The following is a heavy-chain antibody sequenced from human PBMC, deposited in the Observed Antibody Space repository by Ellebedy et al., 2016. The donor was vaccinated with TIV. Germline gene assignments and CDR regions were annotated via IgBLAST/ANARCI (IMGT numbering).Heavy chain of an antibody. J-gene: IGHJ4*02. CDR3: AREDYFDY. Sequence: GGSLRLXXAASGFSFSSYTMNWVRQAPGKGLEWVASIGSSSSYIFYADSVRGRFTISRDNAKNSLYLQMNSLRAEDTAVYYCAREDYFDYWGQGTLVTVSS. CDR2: IGSSSSYI. CDR1: GFSFSSYT. V-gene: IGHV3-21*06.